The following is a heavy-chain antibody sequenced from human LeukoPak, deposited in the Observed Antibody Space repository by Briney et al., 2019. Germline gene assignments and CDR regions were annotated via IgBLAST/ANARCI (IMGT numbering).Heavy chain of an antibody. V-gene: IGHV1-2*02. D-gene: IGHD6-19*01. CDR2: INPNSGGT. CDR3: ARGFAVAGTREKNFDY. Sequence: ASVKVTCTSSGYTFTGYYMHWVRQAPGQGLEWMGLINPNSGGTNFAQTLQGRVTMTSDTSISKAYMELSRLRSDDTAVYYCARGFAVAGTREKNFDYWGQGTLVTVSS. J-gene: IGHJ4*02. CDR1: GYTFTGYY.